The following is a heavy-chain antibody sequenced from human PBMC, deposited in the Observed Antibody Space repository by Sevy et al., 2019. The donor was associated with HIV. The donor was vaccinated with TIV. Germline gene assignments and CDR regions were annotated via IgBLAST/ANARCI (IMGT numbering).Heavy chain of an antibody. CDR2: ISPHNGDT. Sequence: ASVKVSCKASGYLFTSYRITWVRQAPGKRLELVGWISPHNGDTNYAQRVQDRVTMITDTSTTTAYMELRSLTSDDWAVYYCARAYCSGGRCYSPAYWGQGTLVTVSS. D-gene: IGHD2-15*01. CDR3: ARAYCSGGRCYSPAY. V-gene: IGHV1-18*01. CDR1: GYLFTSYR. J-gene: IGHJ4*02.